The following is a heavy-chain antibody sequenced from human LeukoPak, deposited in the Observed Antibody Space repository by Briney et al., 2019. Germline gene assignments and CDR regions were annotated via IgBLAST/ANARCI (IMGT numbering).Heavy chain of an antibody. Sequence: GASVKVSCKASGYTFTSYAISWVRQAPGQGLEWMGWISAYNGNTNYAQKLQGRVTMTTDTSTSTAYMELRSLRSDDTAVYYCAREDFWSGSQPPDDYWGQGTLVTVSS. J-gene: IGHJ4*02. CDR3: AREDFWSGSQPPDDY. D-gene: IGHD3-3*01. CDR2: ISAYNGNT. CDR1: GYTFTSYA. V-gene: IGHV1-18*01.